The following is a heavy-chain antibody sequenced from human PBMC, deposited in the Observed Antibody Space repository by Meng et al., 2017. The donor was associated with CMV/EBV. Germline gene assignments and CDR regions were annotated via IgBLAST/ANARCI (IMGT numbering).Heavy chain of an antibody. CDR3: ARWGYCSSTSCTRGYFDY. V-gene: IGHV1-69*05. J-gene: IGHJ4*02. CDR2: IIPIFGTA. CDR1: GYTFTSYY. Sequence: SVKVSCKASGYTFTSYYMHWVRQAPGQGLEWMGGIIPIFGTANYAQKFQGRVTITTDESTSTAYMELSSLRSEDTAVYYCARWGYCSSTSCTRGYFDYWGQGTLVTSPQ. D-gene: IGHD2-2*01.